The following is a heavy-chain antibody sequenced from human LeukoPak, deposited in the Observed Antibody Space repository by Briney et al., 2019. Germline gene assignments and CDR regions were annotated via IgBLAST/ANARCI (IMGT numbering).Heavy chain of an antibody. CDR2: ISSSSSYI. D-gene: IGHD6-13*01. Sequence: GGSLRLSCAASGFTFSSYSMNWVRQAPGKGLEWVSSISSSSSYIYYADSVKGRFTISRDNAKNSLYLQMNSLRAEDTAVYYCARRGLGSSWYWDYWGQGTLATVSS. CDR1: GFTFSSYS. V-gene: IGHV3-21*01. CDR3: ARRGLGSSWYWDY. J-gene: IGHJ4*02.